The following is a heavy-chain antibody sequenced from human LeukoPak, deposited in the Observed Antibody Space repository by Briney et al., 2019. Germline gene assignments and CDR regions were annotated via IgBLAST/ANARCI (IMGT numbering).Heavy chain of an antibody. CDR2: IRHDGSDI. J-gene: IGHJ6*03. D-gene: IGHD1-14*01. CDR3: AKTGFQWGEYFYYMDV. CDR1: GFTFTNAW. Sequence: PGGSLRLSCAASGFTFTNAWMNWVRQAPGKGLEWVAFIRHDGSDIYYADSVKGRFTISRDNSKDTLYFQMNSLIYDDTAVYYCAKTGFQWGEYFYYMDVWGKGTTVTVSS. V-gene: IGHV3-30*02.